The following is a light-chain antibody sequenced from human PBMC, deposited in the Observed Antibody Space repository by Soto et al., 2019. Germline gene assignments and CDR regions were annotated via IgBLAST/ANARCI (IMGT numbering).Light chain of an antibody. V-gene: IGKV1-27*01. Sequence: DIQMTQSPSSLSASVGDRVTITCRASQGIDNYLAWYQQKPGNVPKILIYAASTLQSGVPSRFSGSESGTDFTLTISVLQPEDVATYYFQKYNSALWTFGQGTKVEIK. CDR1: QGIDNY. CDR3: QKYNSALWT. J-gene: IGKJ1*01. CDR2: AAS.